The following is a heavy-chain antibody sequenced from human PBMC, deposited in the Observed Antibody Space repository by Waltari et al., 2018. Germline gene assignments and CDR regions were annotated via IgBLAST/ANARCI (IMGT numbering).Heavy chain of an antibody. V-gene: IGHV1-2*06. D-gene: IGHD3-3*01. CDR1: GYNVSGYY. J-gene: IGHJ4*02. CDR3: AKTGDFYSLEY. CDR2: FNPSRGDT. Sequence: QVQLVQSGAEVKRPGASVMVSCEASGYNVSGYYINWVRQAPGQGLEWMGRFNPSRGDTDYAQKFQGRVTMTRDTSINTAYLELTSLTSDDTAVYYCAKTGDFYSLEYWGQGSLVTVSS.